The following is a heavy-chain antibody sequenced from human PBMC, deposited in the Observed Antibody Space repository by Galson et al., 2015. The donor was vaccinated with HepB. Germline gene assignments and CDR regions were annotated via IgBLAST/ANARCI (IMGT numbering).Heavy chain of an antibody. CDR3: ARGSPEGYDFWSGYHYYYYYGMDV. CDR2: ISAYNGNT. Sequence: SVKVSCKASGYTFTSYGISWVRQAPGQGLEWMGWISAYNGNTNYAQKLQGRVTMTTDTSTSTAYMELRSLRSDDTAVYYCARGSPEGYDFWSGYHYYYYYGMDVWGHGTTVTVSS. D-gene: IGHD3-3*01. CDR1: GYTFTSYG. J-gene: IGHJ6*02. V-gene: IGHV1-18*04.